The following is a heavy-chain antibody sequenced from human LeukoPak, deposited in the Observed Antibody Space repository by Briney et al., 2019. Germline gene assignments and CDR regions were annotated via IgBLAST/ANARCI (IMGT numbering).Heavy chain of an antibody. CDR3: ARRGGYSSSWYFAGRTNWFDP. CDR1: GGSFSGYY. Sequence: SETLSLTCAVYGGSFSGYYWSWIRQPPGKGLEWIGEINHSGSTNYNPSLKSRVTISVDTSKNQFSLKLSSVTAADTAVYYCARRGGYSSSWYFAGRTNWFDPWGQGTLVTVSS. J-gene: IGHJ5*02. D-gene: IGHD6-13*01. V-gene: IGHV4-34*01. CDR2: INHSGST.